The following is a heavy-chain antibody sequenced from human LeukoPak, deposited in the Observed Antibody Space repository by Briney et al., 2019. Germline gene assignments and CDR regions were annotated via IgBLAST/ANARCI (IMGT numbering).Heavy chain of an antibody. V-gene: IGHV3-7*01. Sequence: GGSLRLSCAASGFTFSRNSMTWVRQAPGKGLEWVANIYQDGSEKYYVDSVRGRFTISRDNAKNSLYLQMNSLRAEDTAVYYCARSIYMITFGGVIATPFDYWGQGTLVTVSS. CDR3: ARSIYMITFGGVIATPFDY. J-gene: IGHJ4*02. D-gene: IGHD3-16*02. CDR2: IYQDGSEK. CDR1: GFTFSRNS.